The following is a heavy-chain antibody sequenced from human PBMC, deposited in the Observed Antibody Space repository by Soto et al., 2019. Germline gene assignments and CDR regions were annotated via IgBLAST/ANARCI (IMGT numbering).Heavy chain of an antibody. J-gene: IGHJ4*02. D-gene: IGHD6-19*01. CDR2: IIPIFGTA. CDR1: GGTFSSYA. CDR3: ARLPVADLERDY. V-gene: IGHV1-69*12. Sequence: QVQLVQSGAEVKKPGSSVKVSCKASGGTFSSYAISWVRQAPGQGLEWMGGIIPIFGTANYAQKFQGRVTLTADESTSTAYMEPSRLRSDDTAVYYCARLPVADLERDYWGQGTLVTVSS.